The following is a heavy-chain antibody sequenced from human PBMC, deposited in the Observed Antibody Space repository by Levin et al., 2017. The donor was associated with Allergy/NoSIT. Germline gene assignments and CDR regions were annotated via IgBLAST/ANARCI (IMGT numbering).Heavy chain of an antibody. D-gene: IGHD4/OR15-4a*01. CDR3: ARTYSANSVAMSY. CDR1: GSSISSGYY. J-gene: IGHJ4*02. Sequence: PSETLSLTCGVSGSSISSGYYCSWVRQPPGKGLEWIGSVFHSGSTYYNPSLKSRVTMSVDTSKNQFSLKLSSVTAADTAVYYCARTYSANSVAMSYWGQGTLVTVSS. V-gene: IGHV4-38-2*01. CDR2: VFHSGST.